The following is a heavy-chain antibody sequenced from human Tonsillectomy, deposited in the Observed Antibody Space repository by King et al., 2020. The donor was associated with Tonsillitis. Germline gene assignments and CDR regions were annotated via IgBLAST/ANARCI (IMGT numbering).Heavy chain of an antibody. Sequence: QLQESGPGLVKPSQTLSLTYTVSGGSINSGSYSWGWIRQPAGRGLEWIGRMYTSGSANYNPSLKNRATLSVDTSKNQFSLKLSSVTAADTAIYYWASRASTDYWGQGVLVTVSS. V-gene: IGHV4-61*02. CDR2: MYTSGSA. J-gene: IGHJ4*02. CDR1: GGSINSGSYS. CDR3: ASRASTDY. D-gene: IGHD2-21*01.